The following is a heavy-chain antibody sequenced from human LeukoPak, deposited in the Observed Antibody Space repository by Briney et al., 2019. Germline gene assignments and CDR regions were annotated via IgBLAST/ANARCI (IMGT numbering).Heavy chain of an antibody. CDR1: GGSFSGYY. V-gene: IGHV4-34*01. J-gene: IGHJ4*02. Sequence: SETLSLTCAVYGGSFSGYYWSWIRQPPGKGLEWIGEINHSGSTNYSPSLKSRVTISVDTSKNQFSLKLSSVTAADTAVYYCATSTTVTTFDYWGQGTLVTVSS. D-gene: IGHD4-11*01. CDR3: ATSTTVTTFDY. CDR2: INHSGST.